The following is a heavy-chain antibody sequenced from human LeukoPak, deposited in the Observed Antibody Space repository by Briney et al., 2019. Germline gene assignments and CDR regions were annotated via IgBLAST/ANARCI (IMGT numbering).Heavy chain of an antibody. V-gene: IGHV3-30*18. Sequence: PGRSLRLSCAASGFTFSSYGMHWVRQAPGKGLEWVAVISYDGSNKYYADSVKGRFTISRDNSKNTLYLQMNSLRAEDTAVYYCAKVGRIVGATYFDYWGQGTLVTVSS. CDR2: ISYDGSNK. J-gene: IGHJ4*02. CDR3: AKVGRIVGATYFDY. CDR1: GFTFSSYG. D-gene: IGHD1-26*01.